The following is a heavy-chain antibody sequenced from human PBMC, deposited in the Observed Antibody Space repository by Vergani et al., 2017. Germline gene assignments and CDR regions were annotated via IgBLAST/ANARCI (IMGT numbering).Heavy chain of an antibody. CDR3: ARRLVVPAAVCFDY. CDR1: GGSFSGYY. Sequence: QVQLQQWGAGLLKPSETLSLTCAVYGGSFSGYYWSWIRQPPGKGLELIGEINHRGSTNYNPSLKSRVTRSVDTSKNQCSLKLSSVTAADTAVYYCARRLVVPAAVCFDYWGQGTLVTVSS. D-gene: IGHD2-2*01. V-gene: IGHV4-34*01. J-gene: IGHJ4*02. CDR2: INHRGST.